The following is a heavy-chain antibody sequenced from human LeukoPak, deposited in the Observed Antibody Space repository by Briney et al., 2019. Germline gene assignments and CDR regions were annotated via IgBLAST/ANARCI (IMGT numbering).Heavy chain of an antibody. V-gene: IGHV1-24*01. Sequence: ASVKVSCKVSGYTLTELSMHWVRQAPGKGLEWMGGFDPEDGETIYAQKFQGRVTITRNTSISTAYMELSSLRSEDTAVYYCARVELGYYYYMDVWGKGTTVTVSS. CDR2: FDPEDGET. D-gene: IGHD1-7*01. J-gene: IGHJ6*03. CDR3: ARVELGYYYYMDV. CDR1: GYTLTELS.